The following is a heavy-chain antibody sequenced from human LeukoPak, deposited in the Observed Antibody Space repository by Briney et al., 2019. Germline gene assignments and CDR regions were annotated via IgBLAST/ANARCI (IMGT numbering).Heavy chain of an antibody. V-gene: IGHV3-15*01. CDR3: TTAVTFGGVIVIPHDY. CDR1: GFTFSSYA. D-gene: IGHD3-16*02. Sequence: GGSLRLSCAASGFTFSSYAMSWVRQAPGKGLEWVGRIKSKTDGGTTDYAAPVKGRFTISRDDSNNTLYLQMNSLKTEDTAVYYCTTAVTFGGVIVIPHDYWGQGTLVTVSS. CDR2: IKSKTDGGTT. J-gene: IGHJ4*02.